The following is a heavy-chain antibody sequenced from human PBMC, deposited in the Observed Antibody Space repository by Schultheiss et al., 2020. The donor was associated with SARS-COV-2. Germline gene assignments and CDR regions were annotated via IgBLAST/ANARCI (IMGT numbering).Heavy chain of an antibody. J-gene: IGHJ4*02. V-gene: IGHV4-59*01. Sequence: SETLSLTCTVSGGSISSYYWSWIRQPPGKGLEWIGYIYYSGSTNYNPSLKSRVTISVDTSKNQFSLKLSSVTAADTAVYYCARVRQWLAQAFDYWGQGTLVTVSS. CDR1: GGSISSYY. D-gene: IGHD6-19*01. CDR3: ARVRQWLAQAFDY. CDR2: IYYSGST.